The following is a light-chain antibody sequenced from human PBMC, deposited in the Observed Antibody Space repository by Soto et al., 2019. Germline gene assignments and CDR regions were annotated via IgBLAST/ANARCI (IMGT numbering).Light chain of an antibody. CDR3: CSSAPESPYV. CDR1: SSDVGAYNS. CDR2: KGT. V-gene: IGLV2-23*01. Sequence: QSVLAQPASVSGSPGQSITISCTGTSSDVGAYNSVSWYQQHPHRAPQVIIYKGTQRPSGVSNRFSGSTSGNAASLTISALQADDEADYFCCSSAPESPYVFGTGTKGIVL. J-gene: IGLJ1*01.